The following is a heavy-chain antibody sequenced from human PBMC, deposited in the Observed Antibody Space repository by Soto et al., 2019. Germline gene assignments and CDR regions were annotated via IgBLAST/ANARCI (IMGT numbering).Heavy chain of an antibody. Sequence: QVQLVESGGGVVQPGRSLRLSCAASGFTFSSYAMHWVRQAPGKGLEWVAVISYDGSNKYYADSVKGRFTISRDNSKNTLYLQMNSLRAEDTAVYYCARAAGFWSGYNDYWGQGTLVTVSS. V-gene: IGHV3-30-3*01. J-gene: IGHJ4*02. CDR2: ISYDGSNK. CDR3: ARAAGFWSGYNDY. CDR1: GFTFSSYA. D-gene: IGHD3-3*01.